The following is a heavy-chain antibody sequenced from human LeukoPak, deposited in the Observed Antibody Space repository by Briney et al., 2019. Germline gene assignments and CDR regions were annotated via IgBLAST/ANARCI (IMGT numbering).Heavy chain of an antibody. V-gene: IGHV3-21*01. Sequence: GGSLRLSCAASGFTFSSYSMNWVRQAPGKGLEWVSSISSSSSYIYYADSVKGRFTISRDNAKNSLYLQMNSLRAEDTAVYYCARDLYYDSSGYYYGYYYYGMDVWGQGTTVTVSS. CDR1: GFTFSSYS. CDR3: ARDLYYDSSGYYYGYYYYGMDV. CDR2: ISSSSSYI. D-gene: IGHD3-22*01. J-gene: IGHJ6*02.